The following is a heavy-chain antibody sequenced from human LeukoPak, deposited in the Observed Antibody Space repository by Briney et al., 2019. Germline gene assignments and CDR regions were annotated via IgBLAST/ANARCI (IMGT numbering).Heavy chain of an antibody. CDR1: GFTFGSYA. J-gene: IGHJ4*02. D-gene: IGHD3-10*01. Sequence: GGSLRLSCAASGFTFGSYAMHWVRQAPGKGLEWVAVILSDGSLQNSADSVRGRFIISRDNSKNTLFLQMSSLRPEDTSVYYCARGAIMGSYYLIDEWGQGTLVTVSS. V-gene: IGHV3-30*04. CDR3: ARGAIMGSYYLIDE. CDR2: ILSDGSLQ.